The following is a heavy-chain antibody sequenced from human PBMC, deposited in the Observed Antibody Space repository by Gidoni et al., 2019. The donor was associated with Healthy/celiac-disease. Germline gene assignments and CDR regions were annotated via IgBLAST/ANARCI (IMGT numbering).Heavy chain of an antibody. V-gene: IGHV3-73*02. D-gene: IGHD4-17*01. CDR2: IRSKANSYAT. CDR1: GFTFSGSA. Sequence: EVQLVESGGGLVQPGGSLKLSCAASGFTFSGSAMHWVRQASGKGREWVGRIRSKANSYATAYAASVKGRFTISRDDSKNTAYLQMNSLKTEDTAVYYCRTYGVEYWGQGTLVTVSS. CDR3: RTYGVEY. J-gene: IGHJ4*02.